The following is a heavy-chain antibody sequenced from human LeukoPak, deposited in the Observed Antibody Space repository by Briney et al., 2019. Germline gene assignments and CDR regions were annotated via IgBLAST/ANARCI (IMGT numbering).Heavy chain of an antibody. D-gene: IGHD2-15*01. V-gene: IGHV4-61*02. J-gene: IGHJ4*02. CDR2: IYTSGST. CDR1: GGSISSGSYY. Sequence: PSQTLSLTCTVSGGSISSGSYYWSWIRQPAGKGLEWIGRIYTSGSTSYNPSLKSRVTISVDTSKNQFSLKLSSVTAADTAVYYCARAKPLGYRSGGSCYRTHYFDYWGQGTLVTVSS. CDR3: ARAKPLGYRSGGSCYRTHYFDY.